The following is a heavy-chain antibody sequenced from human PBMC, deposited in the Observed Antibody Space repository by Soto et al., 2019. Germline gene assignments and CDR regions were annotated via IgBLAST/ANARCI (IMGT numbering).Heavy chain of an antibody. CDR3: TKSREAYFDY. CDR2: ITDSGAAT. CDR1: GFTFSSSA. D-gene: IGHD3-10*01. Sequence: EVQLLESGGGLAQPGGSLRLSCAASGFTFSSSAMSWVRQASGKGPEWVASITDSGAATYYADSVKGRFTISRDNSKNTLYLQMNSLRAEDTAVYYCTKSREAYFDYWGQGTLVTVSS. V-gene: IGHV3-23*01. J-gene: IGHJ4*02.